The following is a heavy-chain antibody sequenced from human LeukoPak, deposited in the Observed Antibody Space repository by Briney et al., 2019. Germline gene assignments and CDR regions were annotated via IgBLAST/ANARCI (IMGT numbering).Heavy chain of an antibody. V-gene: IGHV5-51*01. Sequence: GESLKISCKASGYTFSDYWIGWVRQMPGQGLEWMGIVYPGDSDTRYSPSFQGQVTISADKSISTAYLQWSSLKASDTAMYYCARQGALDTAMVSRYWGQGTLVTVSS. CDR3: ARQGALDTAMVSRY. CDR1: GYTFSDYW. J-gene: IGHJ4*02. D-gene: IGHD5-18*01. CDR2: VYPGDSDT.